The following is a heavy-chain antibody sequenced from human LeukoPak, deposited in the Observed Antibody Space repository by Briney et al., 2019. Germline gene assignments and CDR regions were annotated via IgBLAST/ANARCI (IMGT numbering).Heavy chain of an antibody. CDR3: ARGLYDSRGYYHGDY. V-gene: IGHV1-2*02. D-gene: IGHD3-22*01. J-gene: IGHJ4*02. Sequence: GASVKVSCKASGDTFTCYYIHWVRQAPGQGLEWMGWIIPNSGGTKFAQKFQGRVTLTRDTSISTAFMELSRLRSDDTAGYYCARGLYDSRGYYHGDYWGQGTLVTVSS. CDR2: IIPNSGGT. CDR1: GDTFTCYY.